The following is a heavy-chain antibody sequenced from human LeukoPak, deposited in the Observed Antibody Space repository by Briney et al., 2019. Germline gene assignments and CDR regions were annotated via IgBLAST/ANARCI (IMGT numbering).Heavy chain of an antibody. CDR3: ARGVVVEQLVPGSPPYNWFDP. J-gene: IGHJ5*02. V-gene: IGHV3-74*01. CDR2: INSDGSST. Sequence: GGSLRLSCAASGFTFSSYWMHWVRQAPGKGLVWVSRINSDGSSTSYADSVKGRFTISRDNAKNTLYLQMNSLRAEDTAVYYCARGVVVEQLVPGSPPYNWFDPWGQGTLVTVSS. CDR1: GFTFSSYW. D-gene: IGHD6-13*01.